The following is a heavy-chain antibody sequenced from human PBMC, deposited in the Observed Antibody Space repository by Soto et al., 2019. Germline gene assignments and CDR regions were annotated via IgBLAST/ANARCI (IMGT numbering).Heavy chain of an antibody. Sequence: ASVKVSCKASGGTFSSYAISWVRQAPGQGLEWMGGIIPIFGTAYYAQKFQGRVTITADESTSTAYMELSSLRSEDTAVYYCARGERFLGFDYWGQGTLVTVSS. V-gene: IGHV1-69*13. D-gene: IGHD1-26*01. CDR3: ARGERFLGFDY. CDR1: GGTFSSYA. CDR2: IIPIFGTA. J-gene: IGHJ4*02.